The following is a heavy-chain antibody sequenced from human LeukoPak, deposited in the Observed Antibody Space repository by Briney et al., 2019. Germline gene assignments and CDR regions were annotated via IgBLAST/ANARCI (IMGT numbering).Heavy chain of an antibody. Sequence: PGGSLRLSCAASGFTFSGSAMHWVRQASGKGLEWVGRIRSKANSYATAYAASVKGRFTISRDDSKNTAYLQMYSLKTEDTAVYYCTSGGLRFLEWLPKGVDYYYMDVWGKGTTVTVSS. V-gene: IGHV3-73*01. J-gene: IGHJ6*03. CDR1: GFTFSGSA. CDR2: IRSKANSYAT. CDR3: TSGGLRFLEWLPKGVDYYYMDV. D-gene: IGHD3-3*01.